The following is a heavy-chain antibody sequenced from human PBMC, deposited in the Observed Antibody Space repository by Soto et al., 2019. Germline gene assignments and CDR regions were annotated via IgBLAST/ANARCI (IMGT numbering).Heavy chain of an antibody. CDR3: GRVFDFSSGYYRVFDF. D-gene: IGHD3-3*01. CDR2: IYYSGST. Sequence: QLQLQESGPGLVKPSETLSLTCTVSGGSISNNNYYWGWIRQPPGKGLEWIGNIYYSGSTYYNPSLKSRFTISVDTSKNQLSLKLSSVAAADTAVYYCGRVFDFSSGYYRVFDFCAQGTLVTVSS. CDR1: GGSISNNNYY. V-gene: IGHV4-39*01. J-gene: IGHJ4*02.